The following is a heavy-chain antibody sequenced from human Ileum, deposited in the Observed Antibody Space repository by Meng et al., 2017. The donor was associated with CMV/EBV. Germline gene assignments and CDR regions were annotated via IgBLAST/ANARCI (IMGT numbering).Heavy chain of an antibody. CDR2: ISYDGSNK. V-gene: IGHV3-30-3*01. CDR1: A. CDR3: ARGGVGDLVFVPAAIRGFDY. Sequence: AMHGVREAAGKGLQWVAVISYDGSNKYYAASVKDRFTISRDNSNNTRYLQMNSLRPDDTAVYYCARGGVGDLVFVPAAIRGFDYWGQGTLVTVSS. J-gene: IGHJ4*02. D-gene: IGHD2-2*02.